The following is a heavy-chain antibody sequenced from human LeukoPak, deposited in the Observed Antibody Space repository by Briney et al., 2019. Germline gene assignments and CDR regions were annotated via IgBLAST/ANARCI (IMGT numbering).Heavy chain of an antibody. CDR1: GYTFTGYY. CDR2: INPNSGGT. J-gene: IGHJ5*02. CDR3: SGVATMIVVVTGHLFDP. V-gene: IGHV1-2*02. Sequence: ASVKVSCKASGYTFTGYYLHWVRQAPAQGLEWKGWINPNSGGTNYAQTFLGRVTITRVTSICTAYVVLHRMRSEDTDVSYCSGVATMIVVVTGHLFDPWCQGTLVTVSS. D-gene: IGHD3-22*01.